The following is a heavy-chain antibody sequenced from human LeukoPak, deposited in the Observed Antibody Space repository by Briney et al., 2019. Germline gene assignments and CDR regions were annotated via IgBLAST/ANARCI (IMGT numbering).Heavy chain of an antibody. Sequence: SETLSLTCTVSGYSISSGHYWGWIRHPPGKGLEWIGNIYHSGSTYYNPSLKSRVTISVDTSKNQFSLKLSSVTAADTAVYYCAGRDGYNYSYYFDYWGQGTLVTVSS. J-gene: IGHJ4*02. D-gene: IGHD5-24*01. CDR2: IYHSGST. CDR3: AGRDGYNYSYYFDY. CDR1: GYSISSGHY. V-gene: IGHV4-38-2*02.